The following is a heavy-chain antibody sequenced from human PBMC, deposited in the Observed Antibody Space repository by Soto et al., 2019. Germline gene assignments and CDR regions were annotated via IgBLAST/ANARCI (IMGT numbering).Heavy chain of an antibody. CDR3: ARRQYDIIRWHETGYFDY. CDR2: IYPGDSDT. Sequence: GESLKISCKGSGYNFTNYWIAWVRHMPGKGLEWMGIIYPGDSDTRYSPSFQGQVTISADKSISTAYLQWSSLKASDTAIYYCARRQYDIIRWHETGYFDYWGQGTPVTVSS. V-gene: IGHV5-51*01. J-gene: IGHJ4*02. CDR1: GYNFTNYW. D-gene: IGHD2-15*01.